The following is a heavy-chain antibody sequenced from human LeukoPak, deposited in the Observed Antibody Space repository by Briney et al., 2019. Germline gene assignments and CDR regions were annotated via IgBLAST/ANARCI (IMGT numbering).Heavy chain of an antibody. D-gene: IGHD3-9*01. CDR3: ARDPNTHYDILTGFHHFDY. J-gene: IGHJ4*02. V-gene: IGHV1-46*01. CDR2: INHSGGST. CDR1: GYTFTSYY. Sequence: ASVKVSCKASGYTFTSYYMHWVRQAPGHGLEWMGIINHSGGSTSNAQKFQGRITMTRDTSTSTVYMELSSLRSEDTAVYYCARDPNTHYDILTGFHHFDYWGQGTLVTVSS.